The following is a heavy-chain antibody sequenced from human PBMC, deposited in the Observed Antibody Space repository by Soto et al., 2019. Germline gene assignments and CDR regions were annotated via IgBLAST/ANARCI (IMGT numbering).Heavy chain of an antibody. CDR3: ARSRYTSSSCDMDV. CDR1: GYTFTGYY. Sequence: ASVKVSCKASGYTFTGYYMHWVRQAPGQGLEWMGWINPNSGGTNYAQKFQGRVNNHRDTSISTAYMELSRLRSDETAVYYCARSRYTSSSCDMDVWGQGTTVTVSS. CDR2: INPNSGGT. D-gene: IGHD6-13*01. J-gene: IGHJ6*02. V-gene: IGHV1-2*02.